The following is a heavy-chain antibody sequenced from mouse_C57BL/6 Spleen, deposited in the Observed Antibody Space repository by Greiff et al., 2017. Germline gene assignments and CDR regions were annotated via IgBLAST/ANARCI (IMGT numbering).Heavy chain of an antibody. CDR2: IWSGGST. J-gene: IGHJ3*01. V-gene: IGHV2-2*01. D-gene: IGHD2-2*01. CDR3: ARGGYDGAWFAY. CDR1: GFSLTSYG. Sequence: VQRVESGPGLVQPSPSLSITCTVSGFSLTSYGVHWVRQSPGQGLEWLGVIWSGGSTDYNAAFISRLSISKDNSKSQVFFKLNSLQADDTAIYYCARGGYDGAWFAYWGQGTLVTVSA.